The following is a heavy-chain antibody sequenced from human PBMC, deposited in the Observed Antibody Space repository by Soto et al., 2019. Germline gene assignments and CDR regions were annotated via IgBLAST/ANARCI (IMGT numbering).Heavy chain of an antibody. J-gene: IGHJ4*02. CDR3: ARGMVRGVTTYYFDY. Sequence: SETLSLTCTVSGGFISSSSYWGWIRQPPGKGLEWIGYICYSGSTYYNPSLKSRVSISVDTSKNQFSLKLSSVTAADTAVYYCARGMVRGVTTYYFDYWGQGTLVTVSS. V-gene: IGHV4-30-4*01. CDR1: GGFISSSSY. CDR2: ICYSGST. D-gene: IGHD3-10*01.